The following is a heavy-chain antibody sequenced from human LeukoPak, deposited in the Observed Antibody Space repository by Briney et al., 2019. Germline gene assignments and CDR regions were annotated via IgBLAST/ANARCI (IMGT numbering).Heavy chain of an antibody. CDR1: GGSFSGYY. D-gene: IGHD1-26*01. V-gene: IGHV4-34*01. Sequence: SETLSLTCAVYGGSFSGYYWSWIRQPPGKGLEWIGEINHSGSTNYNPSLKSRVTISVDTSKNQFSLKLSSVTAVDTAVYYCARDPGEGGSREGDCFDYWGQGTLVTVSS. CDR3: ARDPGEGGSREGDCFDY. CDR2: INHSGST. J-gene: IGHJ4*02.